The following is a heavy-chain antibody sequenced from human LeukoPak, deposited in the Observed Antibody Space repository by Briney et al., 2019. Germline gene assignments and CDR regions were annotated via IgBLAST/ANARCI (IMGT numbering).Heavy chain of an antibody. J-gene: IGHJ4*02. Sequence: SETLSLTCAVYGGSFSGYYWSWIRQPPGKGLEWIGEINHSGSTNYNPSLKSRVTISVDTSKNQFSLKLSSVTAADTAVYYCARGGEVYFDYWGQGTLVTVSS. V-gene: IGHV4-34*01. CDR3: ARGGEVYFDY. CDR1: GGSFSGYY. D-gene: IGHD3-10*01. CDR2: INHSGST.